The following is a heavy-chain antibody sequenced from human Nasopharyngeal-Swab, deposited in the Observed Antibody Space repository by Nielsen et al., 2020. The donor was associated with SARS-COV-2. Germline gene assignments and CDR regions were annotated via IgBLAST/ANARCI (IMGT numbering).Heavy chain of an antibody. CDR3: ARGYGSGSYYYFDY. V-gene: IGHV1-46*01. J-gene: IGHJ4*02. D-gene: IGHD3-10*01. Sequence: WVRQAPGQGLEWMGIINPSGGSTSYAQKFQGRVTMTRDTSTSTAYMELSSLRSEDTAVYYCARGYGSGSYYYFDYWGQGTLVTVSS. CDR2: INPSGGST.